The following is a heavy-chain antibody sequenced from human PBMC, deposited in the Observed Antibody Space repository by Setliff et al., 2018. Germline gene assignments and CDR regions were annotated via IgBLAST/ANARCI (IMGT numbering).Heavy chain of an antibody. D-gene: IGHD3-22*01. CDR1: GFSFSRHW. V-gene: IGHV3-7*01. CDR3: VRDGADNYDAFDN. CDR2: IKQDGSTK. J-gene: IGHJ3*02. Sequence: PGGSLRLSCVVSGFSFSRHWMSWVRQAPGKGLEWVADIKQDGSTKYYLDSVKGRFTISRDNAKRSLYLQMNGLRADDMGVYYCVRDGADNYDAFDNWGQGTLVTVSS.